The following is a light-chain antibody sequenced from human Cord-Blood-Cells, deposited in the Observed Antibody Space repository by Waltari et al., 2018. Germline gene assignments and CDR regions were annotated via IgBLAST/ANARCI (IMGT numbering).Light chain of an antibody. CDR3: QQYNSYST. Sequence: DIQMTQSPSTLSASVGDRVTITCRASQSISSWLAWYQQKPGKDPKLLIYKESSLESGVPSRFSGSGSGTEFTLTISSLQPDDFATYYCQQYNSYSTFGQGTKEEIK. CDR2: KES. CDR1: QSISSW. V-gene: IGKV1-5*03. J-gene: IGKJ1*01.